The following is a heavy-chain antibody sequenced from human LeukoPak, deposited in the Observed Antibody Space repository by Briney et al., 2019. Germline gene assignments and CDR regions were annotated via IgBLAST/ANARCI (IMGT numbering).Heavy chain of an antibody. CDR1: GYTLTELS. Sequence: ASVKVSCKVSGYTLTELSMHWVRQAPGKGLEWMGGFDPEDGETIYAQKFQGRVTVTEDTSTDTAYMELSSLRSEDTAVYYCATSTHYDSSGYYSPCDYRGQGTLVTVSS. CDR3: ATSTHYDSSGYYSPCDY. D-gene: IGHD3-22*01. V-gene: IGHV1-24*01. CDR2: FDPEDGET. J-gene: IGHJ4*02.